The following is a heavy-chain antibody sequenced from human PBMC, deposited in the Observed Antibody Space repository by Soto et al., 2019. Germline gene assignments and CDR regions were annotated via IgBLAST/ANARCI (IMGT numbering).Heavy chain of an antibody. CDR2: LSGGGSTT. V-gene: IGHV3-23*01. D-gene: IGHD3-9*01. CDR3: AKGPEYDILTGCDY. J-gene: IGHJ4*01. CDR1: GFTFSLSA. Sequence: EVQLLESGGGFVQPGESLRLSCAASGFTFSLSAMSWVRQAPGRGLDWVSSLSGGGSTTDYADSVKGRFTISRDNSKNTVHLQMNSLRAEDTAVYYCAKGPEYDILTGCDYWGRRPGHRLL.